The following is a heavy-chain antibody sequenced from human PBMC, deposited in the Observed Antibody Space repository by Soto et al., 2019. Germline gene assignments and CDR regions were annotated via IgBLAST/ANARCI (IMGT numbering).Heavy chain of an antibody. J-gene: IGHJ4*02. CDR1: GFTFSNYG. Sequence: GGSLRLSCAASGFTFSNYGMHWVRQAPGKGLEWVSAISGSGGSTYYADSVKGRFTISRDNSKNTLYLQMNSLRAEDTAVYYCAKGISHYDSALQYYFDYWGQGTLVTVSS. CDR3: AKGISHYDSALQYYFDY. CDR2: ISGSGGST. D-gene: IGHD3-22*01. V-gene: IGHV3-23*01.